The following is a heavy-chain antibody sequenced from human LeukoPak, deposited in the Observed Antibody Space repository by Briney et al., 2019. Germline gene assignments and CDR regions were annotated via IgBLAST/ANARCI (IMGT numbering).Heavy chain of an antibody. CDR1: GYMFTGFY. J-gene: IGHJ5*02. D-gene: IGHD6-13*01. Sequence: GASVKVSCKAFGYMFTGFYMHWVRQAPGQGLEWVAWINPNTGDTNYAQNFQGRVTMTRDTSISTAYVELSRLRSDDAAVYYCAKCGDFIAASYNWFDPWGPGTLVTVSS. V-gene: IGHV1-2*02. CDR3: AKCGDFIAASYNWFDP. CDR2: INPNTGDT.